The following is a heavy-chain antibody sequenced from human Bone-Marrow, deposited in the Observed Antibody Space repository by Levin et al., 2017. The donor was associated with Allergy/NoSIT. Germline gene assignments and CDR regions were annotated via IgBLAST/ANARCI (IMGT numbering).Heavy chain of an antibody. CDR2: IRIKAYGGTT. Sequence: GESLKISCTASGFTFGDYAMSWFRQAPGKGLEWVGFIRIKAYGGTTEYAASVKGRFTISRDDSKSIAYLQMNSLKTEDTAVYYCTREVGDTAMVFWSPSNWFDPWGQGTLVTVSS. CDR3: TREVGDTAMVFWSPSNWFDP. D-gene: IGHD5-18*01. V-gene: IGHV3-49*03. CDR1: GFTFGDYA. J-gene: IGHJ5*02.